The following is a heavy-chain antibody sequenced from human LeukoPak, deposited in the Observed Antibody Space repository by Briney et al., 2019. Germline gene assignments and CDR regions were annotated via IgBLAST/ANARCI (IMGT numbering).Heavy chain of an antibody. V-gene: IGHV1-2*02. J-gene: IGHJ3*02. CDR2: INPNSGGT. Sequence: ASVKVSCKASGYTFTGYYMHWVRQAPGRGLEWMGWINPNSGGTNYAQKFQGRVTMTRDTSISTAYMELSRLRSDDTAVYYCARDVAVAGTWFAFDIWGQGTMVTVSS. CDR3: ARDVAVAGTWFAFDI. CDR1: GYTFTGYY. D-gene: IGHD6-19*01.